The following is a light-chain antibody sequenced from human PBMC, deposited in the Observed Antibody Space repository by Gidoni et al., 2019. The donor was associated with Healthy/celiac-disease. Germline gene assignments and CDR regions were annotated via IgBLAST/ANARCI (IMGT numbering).Light chain of an antibody. CDR1: KLGDKY. V-gene: IGLV3-1*01. J-gene: IGLJ3*02. Sequence: SSELTQPPSVSVSPGQTASITCSGDKLGDKYACWYQQKPGQSPVLVIYQDSKRPSGIPERFSGSNSGNTATLTISGTQAMDEADYYCQAWDSSIYWVFGGGTKLTVL. CDR3: QAWDSSIYWV. CDR2: QDS.